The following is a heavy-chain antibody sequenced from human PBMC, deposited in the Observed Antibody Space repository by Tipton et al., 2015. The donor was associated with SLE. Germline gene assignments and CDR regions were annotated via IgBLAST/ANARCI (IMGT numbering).Heavy chain of an antibody. Sequence: LRLSCTVSGYSISSGYYWGWIRQPPGKGLEWIGSIYHSGSTNYNPSLKSRVTISVDTSKNQFSLKLSSVTAADTAVYYCARDSSGWYYFDYWGQGTLVTVSS. CDR1: GYSISSGYY. CDR2: IYHSGST. V-gene: IGHV4-38-2*02. J-gene: IGHJ4*02. D-gene: IGHD6-19*01. CDR3: ARDSSGWYYFDY.